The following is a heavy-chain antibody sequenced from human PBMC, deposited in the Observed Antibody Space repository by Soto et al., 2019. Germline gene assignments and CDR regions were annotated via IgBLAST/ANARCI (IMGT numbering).Heavy chain of an antibody. Sequence: ASVKVSCKASGYTFTDYYVHWVREAPGQGLEWMGWINPETGGTSYAQKFQGRVTLSRDTSINTAYLELSRLRFDDAAVYFCARERYQVISDGMDVWGQGTTVTVS. J-gene: IGHJ6*02. CDR2: INPETGGT. CDR1: GYTFTDYY. V-gene: IGHV1-2*02. D-gene: IGHD2-2*01. CDR3: ARERYQVISDGMDV.